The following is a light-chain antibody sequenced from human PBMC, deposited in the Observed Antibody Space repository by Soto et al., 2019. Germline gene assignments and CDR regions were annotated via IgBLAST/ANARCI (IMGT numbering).Light chain of an antibody. Sequence: ERVMTQYPVTLSVSPGERAPLSCRSSQGIVSNLAWYQQKPGQAPRLLIYGASTRATGIPVRFSGSGSGTEFTLTISSLQSEEFEVYYCQQYKSCPYTFGQGPNLEIK. CDR1: QGIVSN. J-gene: IGKJ2*01. V-gene: IGKV3-15*01. CDR2: GAS. CDR3: QQYKSCPYT.